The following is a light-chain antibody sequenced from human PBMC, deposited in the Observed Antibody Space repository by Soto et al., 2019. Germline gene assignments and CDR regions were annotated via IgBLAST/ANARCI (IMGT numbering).Light chain of an antibody. CDR3: QRSYSIPVT. J-gene: IGKJ4*01. V-gene: IGKV1-39*01. Sequence: DIQMTQSPSSLSASVGDRVTITCRASQSISTYLNWYQQKPGKAPNLLIYAASSLQSGVPSRCSGSGSGTEFTLTISSLQREDSATYYCQRSYSIPVTFGGGTKVEIK. CDR1: QSISTY. CDR2: AAS.